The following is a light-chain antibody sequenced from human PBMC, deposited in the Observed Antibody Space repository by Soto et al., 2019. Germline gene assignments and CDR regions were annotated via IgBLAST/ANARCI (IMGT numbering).Light chain of an antibody. J-gene: IGKJ1*01. V-gene: IGKV2-29*01. CDR1: QSLLHSDGKTY. CDR2: EVS. Sequence: DTVMTQTPLSLSVTPGQPASIFCKSSQSLLHSDGKTYLDWSLQKPGQSPQFLIYEVSSRLSGVPDRFSGSGSGPDFTLKISRVEAEDVGLYYWMQTIHPWTFGQGTKVDNK. CDR3: MQTIHPWT.